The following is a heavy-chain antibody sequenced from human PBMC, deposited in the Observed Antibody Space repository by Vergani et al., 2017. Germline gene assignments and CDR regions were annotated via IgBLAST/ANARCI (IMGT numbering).Heavy chain of an antibody. D-gene: IGHD2-21*02. J-gene: IGHJ2*01. CDR1: GFTFSDYY. Sequence: QVQLVESGGGLVKPGGSLRLSCAASGFTFSDYYMGLIPQAPGKGLEWVSYISSSGSTIYYADSVKGRFTISRDNAKNSLYLQMNSLGAEDTAVYYCARVSIVVVTANDWYFGLGGRGTLVTVSS. CDR2: ISSSGSTI. V-gene: IGHV3-11*01. CDR3: ARVSIVVVTANDWYFGL.